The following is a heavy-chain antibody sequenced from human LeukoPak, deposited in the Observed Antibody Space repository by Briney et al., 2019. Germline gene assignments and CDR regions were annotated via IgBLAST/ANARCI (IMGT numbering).Heavy chain of an antibody. CDR2: ISGDGGNT. Sequence: GGSLRLSCAASGFTFTNYGMSWVRQAPGKGLEWVSAISGDGGNTYYADSVKGRFTISRDNSKNTLYLQMNSLRAEDTALYYCARAIVYWFFDLWGRGTLVTVSS. J-gene: IGHJ2*01. CDR1: GFTFTNYG. CDR3: ARAIVYWFFDL. V-gene: IGHV3-23*01. D-gene: IGHD3-22*01.